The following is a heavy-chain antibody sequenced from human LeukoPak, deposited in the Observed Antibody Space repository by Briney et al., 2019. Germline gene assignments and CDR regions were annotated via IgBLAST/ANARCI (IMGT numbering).Heavy chain of an antibody. V-gene: IGHV1-8*01. J-gene: IGHJ6*03. D-gene: IGHD3-9*01. Sequence: EASVKVSCKASGYTFTSYDINWVRQATGQGLEWMGWMNPNSGNTGYAQKFQGRVTMTRNTSISTAYMELSSLRSEDTAVYYCARLNYDILTGYYYYYYMDVWGKGTTVTISS. CDR2: MNPNSGNT. CDR3: ARLNYDILTGYYYYYYMDV. CDR1: GYTFTSYD.